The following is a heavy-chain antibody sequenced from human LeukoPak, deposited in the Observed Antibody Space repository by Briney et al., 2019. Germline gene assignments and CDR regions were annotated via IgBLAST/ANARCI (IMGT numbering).Heavy chain of an antibody. Sequence: GGSLRLSCAASGFTFSSYWMSWVRQAPGKGLEWVANIKQDGSEKYYVDSVKGRFTISRDNAKNSLYLQMNSLRAEDTAVYYCAREPYYDFWSGPNAFDIWGQGTMVTVSS. D-gene: IGHD3-3*01. CDR3: AREPYYDFWSGPNAFDI. V-gene: IGHV3-7*01. CDR2: IKQDGSEK. CDR1: GFTFSSYW. J-gene: IGHJ3*02.